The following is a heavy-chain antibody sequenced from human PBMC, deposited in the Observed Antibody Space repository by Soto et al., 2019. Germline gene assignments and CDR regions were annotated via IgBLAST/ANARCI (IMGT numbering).Heavy chain of an antibody. J-gene: IGHJ3*02. CDR3: ARAHYYDSTYYYPRGFDI. CDR2: IIPIFGTP. V-gene: IGHV1-69*13. D-gene: IGHD3-22*01. CDR1: GGTFNSYG. Sequence: SVKVSCKASGGTFNSYGITWVRQAPGQGLEWMGGIIPIFGTPNYAQKFQGRVIFSANESTSTTYMELSSLRPEDTAVYYCARAHYYDSTYYYPRGFDIWGQGTMVTVSS.